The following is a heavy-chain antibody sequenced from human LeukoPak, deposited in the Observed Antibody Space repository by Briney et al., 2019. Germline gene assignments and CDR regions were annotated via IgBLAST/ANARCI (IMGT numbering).Heavy chain of an antibody. CDR1: GFTFSTYG. CDR2: ISGSGGNT. CDR3: AKEYSVRNQFDH. Sequence: GGSLRLSCAASGFTFSTYGMNWVRQAPGKGLEWVSVISGSGGNTYYADSVKGRFTISRDNSKNTLYLQMNSLRAEDTAVYYCAKEYSVRNQFDHWGQGTLVAVSS. V-gene: IGHV3-23*01. D-gene: IGHD1-14*01. J-gene: IGHJ4*02.